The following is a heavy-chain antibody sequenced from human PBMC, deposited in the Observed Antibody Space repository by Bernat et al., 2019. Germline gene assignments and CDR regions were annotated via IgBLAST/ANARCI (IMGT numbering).Heavy chain of an antibody. Sequence: EVQLVQSGAEVKKPGESLKISCKGSGYSFTSYWIGWVRQMPGKGLEWMGIIYPDDSDTRYRPSFQGQVTISADKSIITAYLQWGSLKASDTAIYYCVRQVRGSFGGLPFDFWGQGTLVTVSS. V-gene: IGHV5-51*01. CDR3: VRQVRGSFGGLPFDF. D-gene: IGHD3-10*01. CDR2: IYPDDSDT. J-gene: IGHJ4*02. CDR1: GYSFTSYW.